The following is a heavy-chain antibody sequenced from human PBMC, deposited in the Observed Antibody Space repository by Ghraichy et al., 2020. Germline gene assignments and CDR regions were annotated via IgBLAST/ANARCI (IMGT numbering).Heavy chain of an antibody. D-gene: IGHD2-15*01. Sequence: LSLTCAVYGGSFSGYYWSWIRQPPGKGLEWIGEINHSGSTNYNPSLKSRVTISVDTSKNQFSLKLSSVTAADTAVYYCARKQRSGVDDAFDIWGQGTMVTVSS. CDR2: INHSGST. CDR3: ARKQRSGVDDAFDI. V-gene: IGHV4-34*01. CDR1: GGSFSGYY. J-gene: IGHJ3*02.